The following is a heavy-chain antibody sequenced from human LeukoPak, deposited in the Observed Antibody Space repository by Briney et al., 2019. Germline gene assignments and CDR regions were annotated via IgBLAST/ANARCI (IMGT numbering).Heavy chain of an antibody. CDR2: ISPSGGTI. J-gene: IGHJ4*02. Sequence: GGSLRLSCAASKFTFSSSAMSWVRQAPGKGLEWVAGISPSGGTIYYADSVKGRFTISRDNSRNTLYLQMNSLRAEDTAVYYCAKGHGSPDYWGQGILVTVSS. CDR3: AKGHGSPDY. V-gene: IGHV3-23*01. CDR1: KFTFSSSA. D-gene: IGHD6-13*01.